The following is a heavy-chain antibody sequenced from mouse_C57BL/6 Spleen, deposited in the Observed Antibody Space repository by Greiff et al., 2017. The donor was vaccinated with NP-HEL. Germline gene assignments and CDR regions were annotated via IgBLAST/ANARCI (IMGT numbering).Heavy chain of an antibody. J-gene: IGHJ1*03. D-gene: IGHD2-4*01. CDR1: GYTFTSYW. CDR3: ARYDDYDGYFDV. CDR2: IDPSDSYT. Sequence: VQLQQPGAELVMPGASVKLSCKASGYTFTSYWMHWVKQRPGQGLEWIGEIDPSDSYTHYNQKFKGKSTLTVDKSSSTAYMQLSSLTSEDSAGYYCARYDDYDGYFDVWGTGTTVTVSS. V-gene: IGHV1-69*01.